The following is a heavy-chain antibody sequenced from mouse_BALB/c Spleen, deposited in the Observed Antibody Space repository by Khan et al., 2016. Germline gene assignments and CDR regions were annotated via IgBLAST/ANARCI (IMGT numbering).Heavy chain of an antibody. CDR1: GYTFTDYS. V-gene: IGHV9-2-1*01. J-gene: IGHJ2*01. Sequence: QIQLVQSGPELKKPGETVKISCKASGYTFTDYSMHWVKQSPGKGLKWMGWINTETGEPTSADDFKGRFAFSLETSATSAYLQINNLKNEDTATYFCAIDWDLDYWGQGTTLTVSS. CDR3: AIDWDLDY. CDR2: INTETGEP. D-gene: IGHD4-1*01.